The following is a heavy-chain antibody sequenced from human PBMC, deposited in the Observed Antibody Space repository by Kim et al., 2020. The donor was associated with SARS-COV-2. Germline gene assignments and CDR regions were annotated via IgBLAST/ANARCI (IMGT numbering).Heavy chain of an antibody. CDR2: VYHTGSD. D-gene: IGHD3-22*01. CDR1: GDSLNSRDYY. CDR3: ARAEYYFDISGYSFDN. Sequence: SETLSLTCTVSGDSLNSRDYYWAWIRQATGKGREWIGSVYHTGSDVYNPPLRSRLDLSVDTSKNQFSLIISSVTAADTAVYYCARAEYYFDISGYSFDNWGQGTLVTVSS. V-gene: IGHV4-39*07. J-gene: IGHJ4*02.